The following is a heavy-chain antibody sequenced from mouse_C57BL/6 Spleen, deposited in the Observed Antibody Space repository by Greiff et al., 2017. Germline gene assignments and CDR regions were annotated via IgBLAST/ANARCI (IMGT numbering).Heavy chain of an antibody. V-gene: IGHV1-50*01. CDR2: IDPSDSYT. J-gene: IGHJ4*01. CDR1: GYTFTSYW. Sequence: QLQQPGAELVKPGASVKLSCKASGYTFTSYWMQWVKQRPGQGLEWIGEIDPSDSYTNYNQKFKGKATLTVDTSSSTAYMQLSSLTSEDSAVYYCARGNDYAMDYWGQGTSVTVSS. D-gene: IGHD2-1*01. CDR3: ARGNDYAMDY.